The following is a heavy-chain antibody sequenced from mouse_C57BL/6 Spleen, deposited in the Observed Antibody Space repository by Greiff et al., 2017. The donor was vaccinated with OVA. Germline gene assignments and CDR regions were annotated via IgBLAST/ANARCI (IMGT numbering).Heavy chain of an antibody. D-gene: IGHD1-1*01. CDR3: SWPLYGRSYVWYFDV. CDR2: IRNKANNHAT. V-gene: IGHV6-6*01. J-gene: IGHJ1*03. Sequence: EVKLEESGGGLVQPGGSMKLSCAASGFTFSDARMDWVRQSPEKGLEWVAEIRNKANNHATNDAEYVKGRLTITRDDSKRRVYLQLNSLRSEATGIYSCSWPLYGRSYVWYFDVWGTGTTVTVSS. CDR1: GFTFSDAR.